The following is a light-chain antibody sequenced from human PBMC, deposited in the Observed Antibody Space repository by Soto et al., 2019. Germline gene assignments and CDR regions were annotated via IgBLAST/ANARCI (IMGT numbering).Light chain of an antibody. V-gene: IGKV3-15*01. CDR2: GAS. CDR3: QQLFMYPPT. J-gene: IGKJ3*01. CDR1: QSVSSN. Sequence: EIVMTQSPATLSVSPGERATLSCRASQSVSSNLAWYQRKPGQAPRLLIYGASTGATGIPARFSGSGSGTEFTLTISSLQSEDFATYYCQQLFMYPPTFGPGTKVDIK.